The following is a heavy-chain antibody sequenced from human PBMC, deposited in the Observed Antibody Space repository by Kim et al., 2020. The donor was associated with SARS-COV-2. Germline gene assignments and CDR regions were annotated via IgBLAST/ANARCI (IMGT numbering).Heavy chain of an antibody. CDR1: GFTFSDDG. CDR3: VKPPQYGSGKGCHSGYFES. V-gene: IGHV3-30*18. CDR2: ISHDGSNE. J-gene: IGHJ4*02. D-gene: IGHD2-15*01. Sequence: GGSLRLSCAASGFTFSDDGMHWVRQPPGKRLEWVSGISHDGSNEYYSDSVKGRFTISRDNSKNSIYLQRDSLRTEDTAVYFCVKPPQYGSGKGCHSGYFESWGQCTLVTVSS.